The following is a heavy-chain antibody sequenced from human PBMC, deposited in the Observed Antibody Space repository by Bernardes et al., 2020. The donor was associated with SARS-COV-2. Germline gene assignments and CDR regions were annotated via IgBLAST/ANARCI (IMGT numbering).Heavy chain of an antibody. V-gene: IGHV3-11*05. CDR1: GFTFSDNY. CDR3: ARVSCSSTSCYTFDY. CDR2: ISSSSSYT. J-gene: IGHJ4*02. Sequence: GGSLRLSCAASGFTFSDNYMSWIRQAPGKGLEWVSYISSSSSYTNYADSVKGRFTISRDNAKNSLYLQMNSLRAEDTAVYYCARVSCSSTSCYTFDYWGQGTLVTVSS. D-gene: IGHD2-2*02.